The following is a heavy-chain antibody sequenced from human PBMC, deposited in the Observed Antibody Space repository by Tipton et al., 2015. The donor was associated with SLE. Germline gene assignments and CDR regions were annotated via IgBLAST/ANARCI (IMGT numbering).Heavy chain of an antibody. CDR2: ISVYNGNR. D-gene: IGHD4-17*01. CDR3: ARVVSTGLYWYCDL. Sequence: QSGAEVKKPGASVKVSCKASGYTFTSYGISWVRQAPGQGLEWMGWISVYNGNRNYAQKLQGRVTMTTDTSTTTAYMELRSLRSDATAVCYCARVVSTGLYWYCDLWGRGTLVTVSS. J-gene: IGHJ2*01. V-gene: IGHV1-18*01. CDR1: GYTFTSYG.